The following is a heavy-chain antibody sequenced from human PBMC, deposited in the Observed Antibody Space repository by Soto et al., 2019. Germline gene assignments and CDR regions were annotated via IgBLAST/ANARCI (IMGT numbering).Heavy chain of an antibody. CDR2: ISSSSSSI. D-gene: IGHD1-20*01. J-gene: IGHJ5*02. V-gene: IGHV3-48*02. CDR3: TKTAVIPDNVWFDT. Sequence: QLVESGGGLVQRGGSLRLSCTASGFTFSIYSMNWVRQAPGKGLEWVSYISSSSSSIEYADPVKGRFTISRDNAKNSVYLQMNSLRDEDTAIYYCTKTAVIPDNVWFDTGGQGTLVTVSS. CDR1: GFTFSIYS.